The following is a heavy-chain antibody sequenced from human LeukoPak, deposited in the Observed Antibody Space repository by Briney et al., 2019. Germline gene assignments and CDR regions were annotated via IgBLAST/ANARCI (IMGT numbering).Heavy chain of an antibody. CDR2: ISAYNGNT. D-gene: IGHD3-10*01. J-gene: IGHJ5*02. Sequence: ASVKVSCKASGYTFTSYGISWVRQATGQGLEWMGWISAYNGNTNYAQKLQGRVTMTTDTSTSTAYMELRSLRSDDTAVYYCARAGTVWFGELLSWFDPWGQGTLVTVPS. CDR1: GYTFTSYG. V-gene: IGHV1-18*01. CDR3: ARAGTVWFGELLSWFDP.